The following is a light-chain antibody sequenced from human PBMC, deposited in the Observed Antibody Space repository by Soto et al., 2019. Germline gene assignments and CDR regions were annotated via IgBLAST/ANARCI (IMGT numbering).Light chain of an antibody. V-gene: IGLV2-23*01. CDR2: EGI. J-gene: IGLJ1*01. Sequence: QSVLTQPASVSVSPGQSITISCTGTSSDVGSYNLVSWYQQHPGKAPKLMIYEGIKRPSGVSNRFSGSKSGNTAFLTISGLQAEDEADYYCCSYAGSGTDNYVFGSGTKVTV. CDR3: CSYAGSGTDNYV. CDR1: SSDVGSYNL.